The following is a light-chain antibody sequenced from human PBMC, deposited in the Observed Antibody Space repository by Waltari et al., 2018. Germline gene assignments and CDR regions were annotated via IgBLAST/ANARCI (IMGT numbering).Light chain of an antibody. V-gene: IGKV3-11*01. CDR2: DGS. CDR3: QQRSKWPPT. Sequence: EIVLTQSPATLSLSPGERATLPCRTSQIVGKFLAWYQQKPGRAPRLLISDGSNRATGIPARFSGSGSGTDFTLTITSLEPEDSATYFCQQRSKWPPTFGQGTKVEIK. J-gene: IGKJ1*01. CDR1: QIVGKF.